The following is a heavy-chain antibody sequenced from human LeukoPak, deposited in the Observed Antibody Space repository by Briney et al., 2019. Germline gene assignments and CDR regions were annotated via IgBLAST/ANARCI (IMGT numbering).Heavy chain of an antibody. Sequence: ASVKVSCKASGYTFTGYYMHWVRQAPGQGLEWMGWINPNSGGTNYAQKFQGRVTMTRDTSISTAYMELSRLRSDDTAVYYCAKAPGGYSGSYYGPYYFDYWGQGTLVTVSS. CDR3: AKAPGGYSGSYYGPYYFDY. CDR1: GYTFTGYY. V-gene: IGHV1-2*02. D-gene: IGHD1-26*01. J-gene: IGHJ4*02. CDR2: INPNSGGT.